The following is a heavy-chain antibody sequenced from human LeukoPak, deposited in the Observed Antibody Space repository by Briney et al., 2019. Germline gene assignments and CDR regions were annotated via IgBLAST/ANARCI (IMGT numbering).Heavy chain of an antibody. CDR3: AAEAGTVDTAKNY. V-gene: IGHV1-58*01. CDR1: GFTFTSSA. D-gene: IGHD5-18*01. J-gene: IGHJ4*02. Sequence: EASVKVSCKASGFTFTSSAVQWVRQARGQRLAWIGWIVVGSGNTNYAQKFQERVTITRDMSTSTAYMELSSLRSEDTAVYYCAAEAGTVDTAKNYWGQGTLVTVSS. CDR2: IVVGSGNT.